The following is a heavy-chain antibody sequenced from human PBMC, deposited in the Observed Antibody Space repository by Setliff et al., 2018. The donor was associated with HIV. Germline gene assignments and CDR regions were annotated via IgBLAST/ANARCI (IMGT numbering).Heavy chain of an antibody. D-gene: IGHD6-13*01. CDR2: IDAGNGNT. Sequence: GASVMVSCKASGYTFTSFAVNWVRQAPGQGLEWMGWIDAGNGNTKYSQKFQGRVTITRDTSASTAYMELNSLRSEDTAIYYCARGPYSSWSDYWGQGTLVTVSS. CDR1: GYTFTSFA. J-gene: IGHJ4*02. V-gene: IGHV1-3*01. CDR3: ARGPYSSWSDY.